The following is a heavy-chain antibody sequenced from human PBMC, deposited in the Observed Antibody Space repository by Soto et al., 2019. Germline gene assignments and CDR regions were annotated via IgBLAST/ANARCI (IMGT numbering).Heavy chain of an antibody. Sequence: SVKVSCKASGGTFSSYAISWVRQAPGQGLEWMGGIIPIFGTTNYARRFQGRVTITADKSTSTAYMELRSLRSEDTAVYYRARGTRRGSYYYYGLDVWGQGTKVTVYS. CDR1: GGTFSSYA. CDR3: ARGTRRGSYYYYGLDV. J-gene: IGHJ6*02. D-gene: IGHD1-26*01. CDR2: IIPIFGTT. V-gene: IGHV1-69*06.